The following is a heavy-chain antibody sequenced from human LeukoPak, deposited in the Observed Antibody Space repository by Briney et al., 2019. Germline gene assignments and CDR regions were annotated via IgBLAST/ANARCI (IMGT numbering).Heavy chain of an antibody. J-gene: IGHJ4*02. D-gene: IGHD1-26*01. Sequence: GSLRLSCAASGFIFSNYWMSWVRRAPGKGLEGVASIKQDGSEKYYVDSAKGRFIISTDNAKNSLYLQMNSLRAEDTAVYYCARVVSGRYPDYWGQGTLVTVSS. CDR2: IKQDGSEK. CDR1: GFIFSNYW. CDR3: ARVVSGRYPDY. V-gene: IGHV3-7*05.